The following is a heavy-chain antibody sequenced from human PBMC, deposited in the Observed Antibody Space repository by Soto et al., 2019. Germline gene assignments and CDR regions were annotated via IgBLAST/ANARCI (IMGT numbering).Heavy chain of an antibody. CDR3: ARGSHFDFSSGYADSFDV. V-gene: IGHV4-34*01. CDR1: GFTFSGYY. J-gene: IGHJ3*01. D-gene: IGHD3-3*01. Sequence: GSLRLSCAASGFTFSGYYWGWFRQPPGKGLEWIGEVKHSGNINYNPSLKTRLTVSVDTSKNQFSLKLSSMTAADTAMYYCARGSHFDFSSGYADSFDVWGQGTMVTVSS. CDR2: VKHSGNI.